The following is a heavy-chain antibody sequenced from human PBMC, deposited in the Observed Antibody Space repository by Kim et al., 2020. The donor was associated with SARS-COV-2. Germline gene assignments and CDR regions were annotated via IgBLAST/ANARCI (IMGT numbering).Heavy chain of an antibody. D-gene: IGHD3-10*01. Sequence: ASVKVSCKASGYTFTSYDINWVRQATGQGLEWMGWMNPNSGNTGYAQKFQGRVTMTRNTSISTAYMELSSLRSEDTAVYYCVGFGEFVEYYGMDVWGQGTTVTVSS. CDR3: VGFGEFVEYYGMDV. CDR2: MNPNSGNT. V-gene: IGHV1-8*01. CDR1: GYTFTSYD. J-gene: IGHJ6*02.